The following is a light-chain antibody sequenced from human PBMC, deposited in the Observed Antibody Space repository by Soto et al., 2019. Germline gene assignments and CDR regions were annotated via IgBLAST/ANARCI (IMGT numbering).Light chain of an antibody. J-gene: IGKJ1*01. CDR3: QQYGSSPVT. CDR1: QSISSSF. CDR2: DAS. Sequence: IVLTQSPGTLSLSPGEXASLSCGPSQSISSSFLAWYQQKPGQAPRILIYDASNRATGIPARFSGSGSGTDFTLTISRLEPEDVAVYYCQQYGSSPVTLGQGTKVDIK. V-gene: IGKV3-20*01.